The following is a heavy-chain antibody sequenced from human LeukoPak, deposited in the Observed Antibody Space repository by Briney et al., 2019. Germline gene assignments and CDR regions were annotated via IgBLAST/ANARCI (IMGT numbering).Heavy chain of an antibody. CDR3: ARNLIPEQLVLNF. CDR2: IYHSGST. CDR1: GYSISSGYY. D-gene: IGHD6-13*01. Sequence: SETLSLTCTVSGYSISSGYYWGWIRQPPGKGLEWIGSIYHSGSTYYNPSLKSRVTISVDTSKNQFSLNLKSVTPEDTAVYYCARNLIPEQLVLNFWGQGALVTVSS. J-gene: IGHJ4*02. V-gene: IGHV4-38-2*02.